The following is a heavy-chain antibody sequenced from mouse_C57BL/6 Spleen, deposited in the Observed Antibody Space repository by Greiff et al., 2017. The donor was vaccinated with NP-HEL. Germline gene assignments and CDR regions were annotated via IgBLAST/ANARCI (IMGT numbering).Heavy chain of an antibody. V-gene: IGHV1-42*01. D-gene: IGHD2-5*01. CDR3: ARGRDYSNDFDV. J-gene: IGHJ1*03. CDR2: INPSTGGT. Sequence: VQLKQSGPELVKPGASVKISCKASGYSFTGYYMNWVKQSPEKSLEWIGEINPSTGGTTYNQKFKAKATLTVDKSSSTAYMQLKSLTSSDSAVYYCARGRDYSNDFDVWGTGTTVTVSS. CDR1: GYSFTGYY.